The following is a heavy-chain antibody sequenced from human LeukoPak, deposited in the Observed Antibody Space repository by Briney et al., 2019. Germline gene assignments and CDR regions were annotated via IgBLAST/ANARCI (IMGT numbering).Heavy chain of an antibody. Sequence: PGGSLRLSCAASGFTFDDYAMHWVRQAPGEGLEWVSGISWNSGSIGYADSVKGRFTISRDNAKNSLYLQMNSLRAEDTALYYCAKSSGYSSSWYAFDIWGQGTMVTVSS. CDR1: GFTFDDYA. CDR2: ISWNSGSI. V-gene: IGHV3-9*01. J-gene: IGHJ3*02. D-gene: IGHD6-13*01. CDR3: AKSSGYSSSWYAFDI.